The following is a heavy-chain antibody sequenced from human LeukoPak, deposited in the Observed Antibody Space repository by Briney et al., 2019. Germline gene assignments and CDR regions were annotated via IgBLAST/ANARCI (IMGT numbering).Heavy chain of an antibody. CDR1: GGSISSCGYY. CDR3: KGSRDYYYYKDV. D-gene: IGHD3-10*01. V-gene: IGHV4-31*03. J-gene: IGHJ6*03. Sequence: SETLSLTCTVPGGSISSCGYYWSWMRQDPGKGLEWIGYIYYSGSTYYNPSLKSRVTISVDTSKNQFSLKLSSVTAADTAVYYCKGSRDYYYYKDVWGKGTTVTVSS. CDR2: IYYSGST.